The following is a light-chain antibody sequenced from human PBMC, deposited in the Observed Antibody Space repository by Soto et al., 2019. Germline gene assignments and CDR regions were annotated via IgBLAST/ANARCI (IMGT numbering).Light chain of an antibody. Sequence: EVRLNQSPGTLCLTPGERATLSCRASQTISSSYLAWYQQKPGQAPRLLIYDASSRATGIPDRFSGSGSGTDFTLTISSLEPEDFAFYYCQQRSNWPITFGQATRLE. J-gene: IGKJ5*01. V-gene: IGKV3D-20*02. CDR3: QQRSNWPIT. CDR2: DAS. CDR1: QTISSSY.